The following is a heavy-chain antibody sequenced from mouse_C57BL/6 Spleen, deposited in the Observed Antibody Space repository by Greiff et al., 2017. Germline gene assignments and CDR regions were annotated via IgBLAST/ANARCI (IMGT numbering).Heavy chain of an antibody. CDR3: ARGITTVVYFDY. J-gene: IGHJ2*01. D-gene: IGHD1-1*01. Sequence: QVQLQQPGAELVRPGSSVKLSCKASGYTFTSYWMHWVKQRPIQGLEWIGNIDPSDSETHYNQKFKDKATLTVDKSSSTAYMQLSSLTSEDSAVYSCARGITTVVYFDYWGQGTTLTVSS. CDR1: GYTFTSYW. V-gene: IGHV1-52*01. CDR2: IDPSDSET.